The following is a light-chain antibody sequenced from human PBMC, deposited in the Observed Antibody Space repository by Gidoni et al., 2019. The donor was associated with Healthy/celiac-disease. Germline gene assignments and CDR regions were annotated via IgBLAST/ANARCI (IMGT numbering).Light chain of an antibody. Sequence: DIQMTHSPSSLSASVGDRVTITCRASQSISSYLNWYQQKPGKAPKLLIYAASSLQSGVPSRFSGSGSGTDFTLTISSLQPEDVATYYCQQSYSTCXPXTKVDIK. V-gene: IGKV1-39*01. CDR2: AAS. CDR1: QSISSY. J-gene: IGKJ3*01. CDR3: QQSYST.